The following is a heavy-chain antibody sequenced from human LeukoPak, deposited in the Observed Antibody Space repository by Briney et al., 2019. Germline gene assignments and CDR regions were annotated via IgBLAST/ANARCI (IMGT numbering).Heavy chain of an antibody. CDR3: ARQVRPDV. Sequence: LRLSCTASGFTFGDYAMSWIRQPPGKGLEWIGYIYYSGSTNYNPSLKSRVTISLDTSKNQFSLRLTSVTAADTAVYYCARQVRPDVWGKGTTVTVSS. CDR2: IYYSGST. J-gene: IGHJ6*04. V-gene: IGHV4-59*01. CDR1: GFTFGDYA.